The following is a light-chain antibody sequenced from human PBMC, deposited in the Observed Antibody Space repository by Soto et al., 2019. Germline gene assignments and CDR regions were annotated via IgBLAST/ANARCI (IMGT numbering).Light chain of an antibody. CDR3: QQYNSYSPT. J-gene: IGKJ1*01. CDR1: QSISTW. CDR2: KAS. Sequence: DIQLTQSPPSLSASVGDRVTITCRASQSISTWLAWYQQEPGKAPKLLIHKASSLQSGVPSRFSGSGSGTDFTLTISSLHPDDFATYYCQQYNSYSPTFGQGTKVDIK. V-gene: IGKV1-5*03.